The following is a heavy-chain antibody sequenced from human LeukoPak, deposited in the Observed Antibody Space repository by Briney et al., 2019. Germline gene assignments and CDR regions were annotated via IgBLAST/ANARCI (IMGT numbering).Heavy chain of an antibody. D-gene: IGHD4-17*01. V-gene: IGHV3-33*01. Sequence: PGRSLRLSCATSGFTLSIYGMHWVRQAPGKGLEWVAVLWADGTNHYYADSVKGRFTISRDTSKNTLYLQMDSLRAEDTAVYYCARDGPYCDYGQGDYWGQGTLVTVSS. J-gene: IGHJ4*02. CDR3: ARDGPYCDYGQGDY. CDR2: LWADGTNH. CDR1: GFTLSIYG.